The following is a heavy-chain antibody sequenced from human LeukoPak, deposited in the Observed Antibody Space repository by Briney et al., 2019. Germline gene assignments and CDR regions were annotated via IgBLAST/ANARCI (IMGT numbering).Heavy chain of an antibody. D-gene: IGHD6-19*01. CDR3: TRFWGYSSGGSHSDY. V-gene: IGHV5-51*01. CDR1: GYSFISYW. J-gene: IGHJ4*02. CDR2: IYPADSDT. Sequence: LGESLKISCKASGYSFISYWIGWVRQMPGKGLEWMGIIYPADSDTRYSPSFQGQVTISADKSINTAYLQWSRLKASDTAMYYCTRFWGYSSGGSHSDYWGQGTLVTVSS.